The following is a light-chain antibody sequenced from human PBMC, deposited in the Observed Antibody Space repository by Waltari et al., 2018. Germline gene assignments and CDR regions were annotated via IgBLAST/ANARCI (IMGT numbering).Light chain of an antibody. CDR2: WAS. CDR1: QSVLYSSNNKNY. J-gene: IGKJ4*01. CDR3: QQYYSTPHT. V-gene: IGKV4-1*01. Sequence: DIVMTQSPDSLAVSLGARATITCKSSQSVLYSSNNKNYLAWYQQKPGQPPKLLIYWASTRESGVPDRFSGSGSGTDFTLTISSLQAEDVAVYYCQQYYSTPHTFGGGTKVEIK.